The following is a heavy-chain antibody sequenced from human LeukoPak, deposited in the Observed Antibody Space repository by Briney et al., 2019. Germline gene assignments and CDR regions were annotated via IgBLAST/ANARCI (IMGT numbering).Heavy chain of an antibody. CDR1: GGSISSHY. J-gene: IGHJ4*02. CDR3: ARGSAILTYYFEY. D-gene: IGHD2-2*02. Sequence: SETLSLTCTVSGGSISSHYWSWLRQSPGKGLEWIGYISYSGSTNYNPSLKSRVTISVDTSKNQFSLKLTSVTAADTAVYYCARGSAILTYYFEYGGQGTLVTVSA. CDR2: ISYSGST. V-gene: IGHV4-59*11.